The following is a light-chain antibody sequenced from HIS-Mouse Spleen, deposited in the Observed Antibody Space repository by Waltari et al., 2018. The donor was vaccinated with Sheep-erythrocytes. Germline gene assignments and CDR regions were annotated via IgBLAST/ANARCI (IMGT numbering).Light chain of an antibody. CDR2: RDS. J-gene: IGLJ2*01. V-gene: IGLV3-9*01. Sequence: SYELTQPLSVSVALGQTARITCGGNNIGSKNVHWYQQKPGQAPVLVIYRDSTRPSGIPERFSGSNSGNTATLTISRAQAGDEADYYCQVWDSSTHVVFGGGTKLTVL. CDR1: NIGSKN. CDR3: QVWDSSTHVV.